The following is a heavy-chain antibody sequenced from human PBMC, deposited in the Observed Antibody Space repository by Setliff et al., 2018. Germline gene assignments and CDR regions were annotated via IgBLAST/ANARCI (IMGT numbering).Heavy chain of an antibody. CDR3: ARLPKIVTGYYGSHYYYYMDV. V-gene: IGHV7-4-1*02. CDR1: KYTFNSYA. J-gene: IGHJ6*03. D-gene: IGHD3-9*01. CDR2: INTNTGNP. Sequence: ASVKVSCKASKYTFNSYAMNWVRQAPGQGLEWMGWINTNTGNPTYAQGFTGRFVFSLDTSVSTAYLQISSLKAEDTAVYYCARLPKIVTGYYGSHYYYYMDVWGKGTTVTVSS.